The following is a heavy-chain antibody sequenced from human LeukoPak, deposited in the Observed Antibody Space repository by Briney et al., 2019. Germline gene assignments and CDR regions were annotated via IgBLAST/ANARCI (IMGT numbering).Heavy chain of an antibody. J-gene: IGHJ4*02. Sequence: PGGSLKLSCAASGFTFIDYAMHWVRQAPGKGLEWVTFIRYDASNKYYADSVKGRFNIYRDNSKNTLYLQMNSLRAEDTAVYYCAKDGNTMTPDYWGQGTLVTVSS. V-gene: IGHV3-30*02. CDR1: GFTFIDYA. D-gene: IGHD3-22*01. CDR3: AKDGNTMTPDY. CDR2: IRYDASNK.